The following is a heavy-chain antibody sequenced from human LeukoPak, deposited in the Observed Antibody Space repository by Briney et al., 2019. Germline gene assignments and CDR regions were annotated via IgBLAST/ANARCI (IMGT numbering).Heavy chain of an antibody. D-gene: IGHD6-19*01. CDR3: ARDGSGWPQY. CDR1: GFTFSSYW. V-gene: IGHV3-7*01. J-gene: IGHJ4*02. CDR2: IKQDGSEK. Sequence: GGSLRLSCAASGFTFSSYWMSWVRQAPGEGLEWVANIKQDGSEKYFVDSVKGRFTISRDNAKNSLYLEMHSLRAEDTAVYYCARDGSGWPQYWGQGTPVTVSS.